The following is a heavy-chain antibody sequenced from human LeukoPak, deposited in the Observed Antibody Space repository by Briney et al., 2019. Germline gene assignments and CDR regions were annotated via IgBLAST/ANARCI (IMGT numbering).Heavy chain of an antibody. CDR3: ARDPGDVVIVVTAPDY. CDR2: ISPYNGNT. CDR1: GYTFTSYG. Sequence: ASVKVSCKASGYTFTSYGISWVRQAPEHGLEWMGWISPYNGNTNYAQKLQGRLTVTTDTSTSTAYMELRSLRSDDTAVYYCARDPGDVVIVVTAPDYWGQGTLVTVSS. J-gene: IGHJ4*02. D-gene: IGHD2-15*01. V-gene: IGHV1-18*01.